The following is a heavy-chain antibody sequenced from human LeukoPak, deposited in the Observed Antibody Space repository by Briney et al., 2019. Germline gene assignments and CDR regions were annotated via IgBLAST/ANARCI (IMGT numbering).Heavy chain of an antibody. Sequence: GSLRLSCAASGLNFNTYSMNWVRQAPGKGLEWISYISSSSTTIFYADSVKGRFTISRDNAKNTVYLEMNSLSVEDTATYYCIRDFRSADLWGQGTLVT. CDR2: ISSSSTTI. V-gene: IGHV3-48*04. J-gene: IGHJ5*02. CDR1: GLNFNTYS. CDR3: IRDFRSADL.